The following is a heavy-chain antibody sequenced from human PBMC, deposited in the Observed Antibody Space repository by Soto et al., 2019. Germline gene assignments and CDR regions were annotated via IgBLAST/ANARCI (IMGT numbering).Heavy chain of an antibody. D-gene: IGHD4-17*01. Sequence: VLLLDSGGGLVQPGGSLRLSCAASGFTVSSHAMNWVRQAPGKGLEWVSGISSGGSTYYADSVKGRFTFSRDSSRNTLFLQMTSLRTEDTAVYYCAKGTTVAMGYWYLDLWGRGTLVTVSP. J-gene: IGHJ2*01. V-gene: IGHV3-23*01. CDR2: ISSGGST. CDR3: AKGTTVAMGYWYLDL. CDR1: GFTVSSHA.